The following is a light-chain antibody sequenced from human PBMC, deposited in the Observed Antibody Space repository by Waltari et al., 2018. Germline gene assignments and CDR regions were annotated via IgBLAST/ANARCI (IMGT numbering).Light chain of an antibody. CDR2: DIG. J-gene: IGLJ1*01. Sequence: QSALTQPASVSGSPGQSITIHCTGSSSDIDDYDFVSWYQQSPGKAPKSIIYDIGTRPSGVSDRFSGSKSGNTASLTISGLQAEDESDYYCCAYTSSSSLGVFGTGTKVTVL. CDR1: SSDIDDYDF. V-gene: IGLV2-14*03. CDR3: CAYTSSSSLGV.